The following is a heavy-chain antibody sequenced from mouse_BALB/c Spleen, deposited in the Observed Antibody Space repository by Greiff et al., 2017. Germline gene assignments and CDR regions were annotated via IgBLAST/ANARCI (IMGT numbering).Heavy chain of an antibody. D-gene: IGHD2-1*01. Sequence: EVQRVESGGGLVKPGGSLKLSCAASGFDFSSYDMSWVRQTPEKRLEWVAYISSGGGSTYYPDTVKGRFTISRDNAKNTLYLQRSSLKSEDTAMYYCARHYGNHYFDYWGQGTTLTVSS. CDR2: ISSGGGST. CDR1: GFDFSSYD. V-gene: IGHV5-12-1*01. J-gene: IGHJ2*01. CDR3: ARHYGNHYFDY.